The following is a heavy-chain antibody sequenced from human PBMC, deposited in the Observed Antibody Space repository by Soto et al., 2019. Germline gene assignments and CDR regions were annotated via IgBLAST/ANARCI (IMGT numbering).Heavy chain of an antibody. CDR2: FDPEDGET. Sequence: GASVKVSCKVSGYTLTELSMHWVRQAPGKGLEWMGGFDPEDGETIYAQKFQGRVTMTEDTSTDTAYMELSSLRSEDTAVYYCATVEPGRVAGAYYYYYYGMDVWGQGTTVTVS. J-gene: IGHJ6*02. CDR3: ATVEPGRVAGAYYYYYYGMDV. CDR1: GYTLTELS. V-gene: IGHV1-24*01. D-gene: IGHD6-19*01.